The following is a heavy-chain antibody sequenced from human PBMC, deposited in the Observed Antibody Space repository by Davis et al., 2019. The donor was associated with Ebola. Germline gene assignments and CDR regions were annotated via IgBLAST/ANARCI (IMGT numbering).Heavy chain of an antibody. J-gene: IGHJ6*04. D-gene: IGHD2-2*01. V-gene: IGHV4-59*01. CDR1: GGSFSGYY. CDR3: ARDPAWGMDV. Sequence: SETLSLTCAVYGGSFSGYYWSWIRQPPGDGLEWIGYIYYNGNSNYNPSLKSRVTISLDTSKKQFSLKLSSVTAADTAVYFCARDPAWGMDVWGKGTTVTVSS. CDR2: IYYNGNS.